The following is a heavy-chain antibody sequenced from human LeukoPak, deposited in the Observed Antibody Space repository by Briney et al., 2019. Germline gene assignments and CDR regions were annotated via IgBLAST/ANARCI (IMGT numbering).Heavy chain of an antibody. CDR2: ISWNSGSI. CDR1: GFTFDDYA. D-gene: IGHD3-9*01. Sequence: GGSLRLSCAASGFTFDDYAMHWVRQAPGKGLEWVSGISWNSGSIGYADSVKGRFTISRDNAKNSLYLQMNSLRAEDTALYYCAKDVGHLTGYHPFDYWGQGTLVTVSS. J-gene: IGHJ4*02. V-gene: IGHV3-9*01. CDR3: AKDVGHLTGYHPFDY.